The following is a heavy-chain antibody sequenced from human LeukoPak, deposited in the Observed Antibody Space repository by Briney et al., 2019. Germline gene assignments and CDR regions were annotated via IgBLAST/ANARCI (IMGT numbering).Heavy chain of an antibody. J-gene: IGHJ4*02. D-gene: IGHD1-26*01. CDR1: GGSIIGDY. V-gene: IGHV4-4*07. CDR2: ISYAGST. Sequence: PSEILSLTCIVSGGSIIGDYWSWIRQPAGKGLEWVGRISYAGSTDYNPSLKSRVTISVDTSKKQFSLRLSSVTAADTALYYCARDQPMAFTGSYYGGDYFDYWGQGILVTVSS. CDR3: ARDQPMAFTGSYYGGDYFDY.